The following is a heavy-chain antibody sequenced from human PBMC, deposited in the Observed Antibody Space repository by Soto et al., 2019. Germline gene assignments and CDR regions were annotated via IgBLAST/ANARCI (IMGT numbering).Heavy chain of an antibody. Sequence: SEILSLTCTVSGATISSGGFYWSWIRQRPGKGLEWIGHIYYTGTTSYNPSLNSRVTISLDMSSNQFSLKLRSVTAADTAKYFCARDDSFYGEPGYGMNVWGQGTTVTV. D-gene: IGHD4-17*01. CDR3: ARDDSFYGEPGYGMNV. CDR2: IYYTGTT. V-gene: IGHV4-31*03. J-gene: IGHJ6*02. CDR1: GATISSGGFY.